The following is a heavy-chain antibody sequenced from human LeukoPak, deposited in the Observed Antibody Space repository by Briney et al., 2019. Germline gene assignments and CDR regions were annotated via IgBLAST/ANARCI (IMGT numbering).Heavy chain of an antibody. CDR1: GGSISSAAYY. CDR3: AASALAAAGTDY. D-gene: IGHD6-13*01. J-gene: IGHJ4*02. CDR2: IYTGEST. Sequence: KTSETLSLTCTVSGGSISSAAYYWNWIRQPAGKGLEWIGRIYTGESTNYNPSLKSRVTISVDTSKNQFSLKLSSVTAADTALYYCAASALAAAGTDYWGQGILATVSS. V-gene: IGHV4-61*02.